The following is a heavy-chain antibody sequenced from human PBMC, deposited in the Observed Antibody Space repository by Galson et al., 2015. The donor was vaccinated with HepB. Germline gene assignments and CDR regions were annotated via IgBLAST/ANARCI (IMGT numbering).Heavy chain of an antibody. V-gene: IGHV5-51*01. D-gene: IGHD3-10*01. CDR2: IYPGDSYT. CDR3: ARRRTAYGSGSFDY. J-gene: IGHJ4*02. Sequence: QSGAEVKKPGESLKISCKGPGYSFTSYWIGWVRQMPGKGLEWMGIIYPGDSYTNYSPSFQGHVTISADKSISTAYLQWSSLKASDTAMYYCARRRTAYGSGSFDYWGQGTLVTVSS. CDR1: GYSFTSYW.